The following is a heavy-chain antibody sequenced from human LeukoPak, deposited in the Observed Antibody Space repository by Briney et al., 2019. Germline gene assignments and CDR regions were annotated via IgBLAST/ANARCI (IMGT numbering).Heavy chain of an antibody. CDR2: ISSNGGST. D-gene: IGHD6-19*01. CDR3: VKRYSSGWYPLDY. V-gene: IGHV3-64D*09. Sequence: PGGSLRLSCSASGFTFSSYAMHWVRQAPGKGLEYVSAISSNGGSTYYADSVKGRFTISRDNSKNTLYLQMSSLRAEDTAVYYCVKRYSSGWYPLDYWGQGTLVPVSS. CDR1: GFTFSSYA. J-gene: IGHJ4*02.